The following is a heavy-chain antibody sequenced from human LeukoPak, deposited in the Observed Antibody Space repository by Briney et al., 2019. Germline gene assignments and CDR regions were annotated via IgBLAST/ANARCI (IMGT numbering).Heavy chain of an antibody. D-gene: IGHD3-22*01. CDR2: FDPEYQKT. V-gene: IGHV1-24*01. J-gene: IGHJ3*02. Sequence: ASVKVSCKLSGYSLTELSIHWVRQAPGKGLEWMGGFDPEYQKTIYAERFQDRVTLTEDTSTDTAYVELSSLRSDDTAVYYCATGGPMIAVVITSRPFDIWGQGTMVTVSS. CDR1: GYSLTELS. CDR3: ATGGPMIAVVITSRPFDI.